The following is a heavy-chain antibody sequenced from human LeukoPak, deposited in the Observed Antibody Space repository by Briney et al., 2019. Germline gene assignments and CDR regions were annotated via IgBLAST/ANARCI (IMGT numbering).Heavy chain of an antibody. CDR2: IYPSGST. CDR3: ARGYSTGGSIPGDRQNYFDY. D-gene: IGHD4-17*01. Sequence: PSQTLSLTCTVSGGSISSGSYYWSWIRQPAGKGLEWIGRIYPSGSTNYNPSLKSRVTISVDTSKNQFSLKLSSVTAADTAVYYCARGYSTGGSIPGDRQNYFDYWGQGTLVTVSS. V-gene: IGHV4-61*02. J-gene: IGHJ4*02. CDR1: GGSISSGSYY.